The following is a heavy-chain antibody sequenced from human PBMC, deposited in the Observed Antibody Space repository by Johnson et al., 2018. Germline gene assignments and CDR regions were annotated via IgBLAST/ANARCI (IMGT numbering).Heavy chain of an antibody. CDR3: ARDPYFDTGYYYYYMDV. Sequence: VQLVESGGGVVQPGGSLRLSCAASGFTLSNYAVHWVRQAPGKGLEWVALISYDGNNTYYADSVKGRFTISRDNSKNTLSLNMNSLRAEDTAVYYCARDPYFDTGYYYYYMDVWGKGTTVTVSS. D-gene: IGHD3-9*01. CDR1: GFTLSNYA. J-gene: IGHJ6*03. V-gene: IGHV3-30-3*01. CDR2: ISYDGNNT.